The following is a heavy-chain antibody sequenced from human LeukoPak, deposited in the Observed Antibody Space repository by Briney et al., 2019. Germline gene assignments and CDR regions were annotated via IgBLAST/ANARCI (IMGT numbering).Heavy chain of an antibody. CDR2: ISAYNGNT. V-gene: IGHV1-18*01. J-gene: IGHJ3*02. CDR3: ARDGQQLVDAFDI. Sequence: ASVKVSCKASGYTFNSYAFSWVRQAPGQGLEWMGWISAYNGNTNYAQKLQGRVTMTTDTSTSTAYMELRSLRSDDTAVYYCARDGQQLVDAFDIWGQGTMVTVSS. CDR1: GYTFNSYA. D-gene: IGHD6-13*01.